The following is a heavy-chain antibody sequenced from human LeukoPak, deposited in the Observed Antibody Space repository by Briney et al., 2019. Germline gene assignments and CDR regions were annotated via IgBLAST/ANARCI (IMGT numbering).Heavy chain of an antibody. D-gene: IGHD2-15*01. J-gene: IGHJ4*02. CDR2: ISSSGSTI. CDR1: GFTFSDCY. Sequence: PGGSMRLSCAASGFTFSDCYMSWIREAPGKGLEWVLNISSSGSTIYYADSVKGRCTISRDNAKNSLYLERSSLRAEDTAVYYCARGWSASANDYWGQGNLVTVSS. CDR3: ARGWSASANDY. V-gene: IGHV3-11*04.